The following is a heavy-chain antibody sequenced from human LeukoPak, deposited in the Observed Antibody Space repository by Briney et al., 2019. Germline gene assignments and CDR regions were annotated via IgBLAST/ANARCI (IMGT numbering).Heavy chain of an antibody. Sequence: GSLRLSCAGPGFTFSDAWMSWVRQPPGKGLEWIGDVNHSGSTNYNLSLKSRVTISVDTSKNQFSLKLSSVTAADTAVYHCARVLSIVVVPGATFWFDPWGQGTLVTVSS. J-gene: IGHJ5*02. CDR3: ARVLSIVVVPGATFWFDP. D-gene: IGHD2-2*01. CDR1: GFTFSDAW. V-gene: IGHV4-34*01. CDR2: VNHSGST.